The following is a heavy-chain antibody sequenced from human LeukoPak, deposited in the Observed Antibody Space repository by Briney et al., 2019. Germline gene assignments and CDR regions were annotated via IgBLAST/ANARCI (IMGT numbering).Heavy chain of an antibody. CDR2: IGNSDSTI. V-gene: IGHV3-11*01. Sequence: GGSLRLSCVASGFTFRDYRMTWIRQAPGKGLEWVSYIGNSDSTIYYADSVKGRFTISRDNAKNSLYLQMNSLRAEDTAVYYCARDYGDLFDYWGQGTLVTVSS. J-gene: IGHJ4*02. D-gene: IGHD4-17*01. CDR3: ARDYGDLFDY. CDR1: GFTFRDYR.